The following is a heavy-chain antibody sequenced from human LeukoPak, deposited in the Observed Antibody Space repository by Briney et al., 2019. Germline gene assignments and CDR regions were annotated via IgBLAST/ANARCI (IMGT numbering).Heavy chain of an antibody. Sequence: PSETLSLTCTVSGGSISSSSYYWGWIRQPPGKGLEWIGSIYYSGSTYYNPSLKSRVTISVDTSKNQSSLKLSSVTAADTAVYYCVIFTDYYFDYWGQGTLVTVSS. CDR2: IYYSGST. V-gene: IGHV4-39*07. J-gene: IGHJ4*02. D-gene: IGHD2-21*02. CDR1: GGSISSSSYY. CDR3: VIFTDYYFDY.